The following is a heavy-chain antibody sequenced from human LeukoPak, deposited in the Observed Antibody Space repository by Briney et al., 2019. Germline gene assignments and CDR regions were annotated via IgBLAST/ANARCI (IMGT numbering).Heavy chain of an antibody. CDR3: ARLSPFSDY. CDR2: IYHSGST. J-gene: IGHJ4*02. CDR1: GYSISSGYY. Sequence: SETLSLTCTVSGYSISSGYYWGWIRQPPGKGLEWIGSIYHSGSTYYNPSLKSRVTISVDTSKNQFSLKLSSVTAADTAVYYCARLSPFSDYWGQGTLVTVSS. V-gene: IGHV4-38-2*02. D-gene: IGHD2/OR15-2a*01.